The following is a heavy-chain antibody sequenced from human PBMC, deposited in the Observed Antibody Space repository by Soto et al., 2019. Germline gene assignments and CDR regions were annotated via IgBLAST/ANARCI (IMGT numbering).Heavy chain of an antibody. D-gene: IGHD6-13*01. CDR3: AKGSGSSWYST. V-gene: IGHV3-23*01. CDR1: GFTFSSYG. CDR2: ISSSGGST. Sequence: EVPLLESGGTLVQPGGSLRLSCAASGFTFSSYGMSWVRQAPGKGLEWVSAISSSGGSTYYADSVKGRFTFSRDNSKNTLYLQMNSLRAEDTAVYYCAKGSGSSWYSTWGQGTLVTVSS. J-gene: IGHJ4*02.